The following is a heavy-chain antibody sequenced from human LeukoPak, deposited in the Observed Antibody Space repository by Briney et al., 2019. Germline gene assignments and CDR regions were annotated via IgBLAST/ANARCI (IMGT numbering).Heavy chain of an antibody. D-gene: IGHD2-15*01. J-gene: IGHJ3*02. V-gene: IGHV7-4-1*02. CDR1: GYTFTSYA. CDR3: ARFIVVVAATAFDI. CDR2: INTNTGNP. Sequence: GASVKVSCKASGYTFTSYAMNWVRQAPGQGLEWMGWINTNTGNPTYAQGFTGRFVFSLDTSVSTAYLQISSLKAEDTAVYYCARFIVVVAATAFDIWGQGTMVTVSS.